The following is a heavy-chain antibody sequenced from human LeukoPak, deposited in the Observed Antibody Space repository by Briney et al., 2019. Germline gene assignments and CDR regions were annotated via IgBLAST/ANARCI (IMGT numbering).Heavy chain of an antibody. V-gene: IGHV4-34*01. CDR2: INHSGST. J-gene: IGHJ4*02. CDR3: ASRAALWLPFDY. CDR1: GGSFSGYY. D-gene: IGHD3-10*01. Sequence: PSETLSLTCAVYGGSFSGYYWSWIRQPPGKGLEWIGEINHSGSTNYNPSLKSRVTISVDTSKNQFSLKLSSVTAADTAVYYCASRAALWLPFDYWGQGTLVTVSS.